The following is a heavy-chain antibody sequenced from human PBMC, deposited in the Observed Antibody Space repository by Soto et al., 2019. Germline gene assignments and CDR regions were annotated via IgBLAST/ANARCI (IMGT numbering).Heavy chain of an antibody. V-gene: IGHV3-23*01. CDR1: GFTFSSYD. Sequence: EVQLLESGGGLVQPGGSLRLSCAASGFTFSSYDMSWVRQAPGKGLEWVSGISASGVGTFYAESVKGRFTISRDNSKNTLYVQMNSLRAEDTAIYYCAKEDDAWTYGYFDIWGQGTMVTVSS. CDR3: AKEDDAWTYGYFDI. CDR2: ISASGVGT. D-gene: IGHD5-18*01. J-gene: IGHJ3*02.